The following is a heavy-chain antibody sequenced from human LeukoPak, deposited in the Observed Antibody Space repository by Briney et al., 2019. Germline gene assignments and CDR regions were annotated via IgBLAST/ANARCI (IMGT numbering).Heavy chain of an antibody. CDR3: ARLSGTAGTTSRVLDY. D-gene: IGHD1-1*01. V-gene: IGHV3-23*01. Sequence: GGSLRLSCAASGFTFTTYAIIWVRLAPGKGLEWVSAISGSGDATYYADSVKGRFTVSRDNSKNTLYLQMNSLRAEDTAVFYCARLSGTAGTTSRVLDYWGQGTLVTVSS. CDR1: GFTFTTYA. CDR2: ISGSGDAT. J-gene: IGHJ4*02.